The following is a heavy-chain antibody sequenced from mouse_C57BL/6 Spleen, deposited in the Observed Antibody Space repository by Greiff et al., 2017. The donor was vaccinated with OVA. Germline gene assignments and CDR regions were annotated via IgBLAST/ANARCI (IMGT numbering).Heavy chain of an antibody. D-gene: IGHD1-1*01. Sequence: QVQLQQPGAELVKPGASVKLSCKASGYTFTSYWMQWVKQRPGQGLEWIGEIDPSDSYTNYNQKFKGKATLTVDTSSSTAYMQLSSLTSEDSAVYYCAPRSSYRNWYFDVWGTGTTVTVSS. V-gene: IGHV1-50*01. CDR3: APRSSYRNWYFDV. CDR1: GYTFTSYW. CDR2: IDPSDSYT. J-gene: IGHJ1*03.